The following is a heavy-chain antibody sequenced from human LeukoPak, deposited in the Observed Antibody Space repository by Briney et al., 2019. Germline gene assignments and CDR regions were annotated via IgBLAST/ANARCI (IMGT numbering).Heavy chain of an antibody. CDR2: IYTSGST. V-gene: IGHV4-4*07. J-gene: IGHJ4*02. D-gene: IGHD2-15*01. CDR1: GGSISSYY. Sequence: PSETLSLTCTVSGGSISSYYRSWIRQPAGKGLEWIGRIYTSGSTNYNPSLKSRVTMSVDTSKNQCSLKLSSVTAADTAVYYCARGTTARRYCSGGSCYSAHDYWGQGTLVTVSS. CDR3: ARGTTARRYCSGGSCYSAHDY.